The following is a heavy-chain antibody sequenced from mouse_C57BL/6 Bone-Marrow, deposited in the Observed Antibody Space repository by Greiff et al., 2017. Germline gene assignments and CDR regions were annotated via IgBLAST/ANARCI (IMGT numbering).Heavy chain of an antibody. V-gene: IGHV1-61*01. Sequence: QVQLQQPGAELVRPGSSVKLSCKASGYTFTSYWMDWVKQRPGQGLEWIGNIYPSDSETHYNQKFKDKATLTVDKSSSTAYMQLSSLTSEDSAVYYCARSGGNYGYYYAMDYWGQGTSVTVSS. J-gene: IGHJ4*01. D-gene: IGHD1-1*02. CDR1: GYTFTSYW. CDR3: ARSGGNYGYYYAMDY. CDR2: IYPSDSET.